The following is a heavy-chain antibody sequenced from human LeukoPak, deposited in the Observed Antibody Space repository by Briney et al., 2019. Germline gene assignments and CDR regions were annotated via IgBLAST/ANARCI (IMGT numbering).Heavy chain of an antibody. CDR3: ARGPLRFLGGIDY. J-gene: IGHJ4*02. V-gene: IGHV1-69*13. CDR1: GGTFSSYV. D-gene: IGHD3-3*01. CDR2: IIPIFGTA. Sequence: SVKVSCKASGGTFSSYVISWVRQAPGQGLEWMGGIIPIFGTANYAQNFQGRVTITADDSTSTAYMALSTLRSEDTAVYYCARGPLRFLGGIDYWGQGTLVTVSS.